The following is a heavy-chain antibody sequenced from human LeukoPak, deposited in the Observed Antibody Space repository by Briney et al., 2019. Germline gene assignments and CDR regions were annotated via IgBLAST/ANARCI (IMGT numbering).Heavy chain of an antibody. J-gene: IGHJ4*02. CDR2: INPNSGGT. V-gene: IGHV1-2*02. CDR1: GYTFTGYY. D-gene: IGHD4-17*01. CDR3: ARSTYGAKYYFDY. Sequence: ASVKVSCKASGYTFTGYYMHWVRQAPGQGLEWMGWINPNSGGTNYAQKFQGRVTMTRDTSTSTVYMELSSLRSEDTAVYYCARSTYGAKYYFDYWGQGTLVTVSS.